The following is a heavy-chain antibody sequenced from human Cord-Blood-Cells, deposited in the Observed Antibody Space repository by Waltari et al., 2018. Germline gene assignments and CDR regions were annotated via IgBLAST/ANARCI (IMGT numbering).Heavy chain of an antibody. Sequence: QLQLQESGPGLVKPSETLSLTCTVSGGSISSSSYYCGWIRQPPGKGLEWIGSIYYSGSTYYNPSLKRRVTISVDTSKNQFSLKLSSVTAADTAVYYCARKGIEAGSSSYYFDYWGQGTLVTVSS. CDR3: ARKGIEAGSSSYYFDY. CDR1: GGSISSSSYY. V-gene: IGHV4-39*01. D-gene: IGHD6-6*01. CDR2: IYYSGST. J-gene: IGHJ4*02.